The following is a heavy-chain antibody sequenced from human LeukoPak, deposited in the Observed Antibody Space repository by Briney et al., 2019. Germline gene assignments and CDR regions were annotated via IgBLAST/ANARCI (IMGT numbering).Heavy chain of an antibody. CDR3: ARDLAARALDY. D-gene: IGHD6-6*01. J-gene: IGHJ4*02. CDR1: GYTFTGYH. CDR2: INPNSGGT. V-gene: IGHV1-2*02. Sequence: GASVKVSCKASGYTFTGYHMHWVRQAPGQGLEWMGWINPNSGGTNYAQKFQGRVTITRDTSTSTVYMELSSLRSEDTAMYYCARDLAARALDYWGQGTLVTVSS.